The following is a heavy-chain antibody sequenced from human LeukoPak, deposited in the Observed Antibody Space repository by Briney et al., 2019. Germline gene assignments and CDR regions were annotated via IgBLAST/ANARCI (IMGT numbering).Heavy chain of an antibody. D-gene: IGHD3-3*01. Sequence: GGSLRLSCAASGFTFSSYGMHWVRQAPGKGLEWVAFIRYDGSNKYYADSVKGRFTISRDNSKNTLYLQMNSLRAEDTAVYYCAKGDDFWRGYMDVWGKGTTVTVSS. V-gene: IGHV3-30*02. CDR3: AKGDDFWRGYMDV. J-gene: IGHJ6*03. CDR2: IRYDGSNK. CDR1: GFTFSSYG.